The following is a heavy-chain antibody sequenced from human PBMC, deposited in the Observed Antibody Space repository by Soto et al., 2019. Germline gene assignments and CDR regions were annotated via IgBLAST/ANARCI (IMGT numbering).Heavy chain of an antibody. J-gene: IGHJ4*02. V-gene: IGHV4-39*01. Sequence: LVPRSLDCTVWGDSISRNRSYWGWIRLSPGMGLEWIGNLYYTGTPYYNPSFRSRVSISKDTSKNQFSLILGSVTAGDTAVYYCARRSNLGVYFDFWGQGALVTVSS. D-gene: IGHD3-3*01. CDR3: ARRSNLGVYFDF. CDR1: GDSISRNRSY. CDR2: LYYTGTP.